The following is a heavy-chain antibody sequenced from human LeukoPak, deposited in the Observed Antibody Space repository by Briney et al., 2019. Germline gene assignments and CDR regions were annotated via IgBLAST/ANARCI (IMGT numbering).Heavy chain of an antibody. CDR3: ARVSLGGTDY. J-gene: IGHJ4*02. V-gene: IGHV3-30*01. D-gene: IGHD3-16*01. CDR1: GFTFSSYA. Sequence: GGSLRLSCAASGFTFSSYAMHWVRQAPGKGLEWVAVISYDGSNKYYADSVKGRFTISRDNSKNTLYLQMNSLRAEDTAVYYCARVSLGGTDYWGQGTLVAVSS. CDR2: ISYDGSNK.